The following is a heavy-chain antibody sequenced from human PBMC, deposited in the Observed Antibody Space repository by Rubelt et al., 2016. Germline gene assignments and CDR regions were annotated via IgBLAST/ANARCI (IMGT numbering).Heavy chain of an antibody. Sequence: QVQLQQWGAGLLKPSETLSLTCAVYGGSFSGYYWTWIRQTPGKGLEWIGEINHSGSINYNPSRLCRVTVAGGTSKNHVSLKLGSVAAVDTAVYYCARISYSSGWYFDYWGQGTRVTVSS. J-gene: IGHJ4*02. D-gene: IGHD6-19*01. CDR3: ARISYSSGWYFDY. V-gene: IGHV4-34*01. CDR1: GGSFSGYY. CDR2: INHSGSI.